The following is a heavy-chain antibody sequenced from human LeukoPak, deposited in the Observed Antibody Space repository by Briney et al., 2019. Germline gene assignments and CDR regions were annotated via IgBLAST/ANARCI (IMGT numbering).Heavy chain of an antibody. CDR1: GFTFSDYY. Sequence: KPGGSLRLSCAGSGFTFSDYYMSCIRQAPGKGLEWVSYISSGGSYTNFADSVKGRFTISRDNAKNSLYLQMNSLRADDTAVYYCARNYFQGVPGVYWGQGTLATVSS. D-gene: IGHD3-10*01. CDR2: ISSGGSYT. CDR3: ARNYFQGVPGVY. J-gene: IGHJ4*02. V-gene: IGHV3-11*03.